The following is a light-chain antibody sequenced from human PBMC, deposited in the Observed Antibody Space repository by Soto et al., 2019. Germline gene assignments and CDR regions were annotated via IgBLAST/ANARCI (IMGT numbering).Light chain of an antibody. CDR1: QAIRTA. J-gene: IGKJ5*01. CDR2: AAS. Sequence: IQLTQSPSSLSASVGDRVTITCRASQAIRTALGWYQQKPGKAPKLLIYAASTLQSGVPSRFSGSGSGTEFTLTISSLQSEDFAVYYCQQYNNWPPITFGQGTRLEIK. V-gene: IGKV1-17*01. CDR3: QQYNNWPPIT.